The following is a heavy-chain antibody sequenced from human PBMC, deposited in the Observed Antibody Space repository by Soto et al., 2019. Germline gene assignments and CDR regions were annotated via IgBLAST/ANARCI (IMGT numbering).Heavy chain of an antibody. V-gene: IGHV4-59*05. CDR3: ARWNSWFGGSYVDY. CDR2: IYYSGST. D-gene: IGHD1-26*01. Sequence: SDTLSLTCTVSGGSISPYYWSWIRQPPGKGLEWIGTIYYSGSTYYNPSLKSRVTISVDTSKNHFSLRLYSVTAADTALYFCARWNSWFGGSYVDYWGQGALVTVSS. J-gene: IGHJ4*02. CDR1: GGSISPYY.